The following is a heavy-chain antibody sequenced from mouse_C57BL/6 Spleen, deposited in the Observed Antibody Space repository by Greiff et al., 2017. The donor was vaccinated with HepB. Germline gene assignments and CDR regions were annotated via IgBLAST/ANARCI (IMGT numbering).Heavy chain of an antibody. V-gene: IGHV6-6*01. CDR1: GFTFSDAW. J-gene: IGHJ1*03. Sequence: EVKVIESGGGLVQPGGSMKLSCAASGFTFSDAWMDWVRQSPEKGLEWVAEIRNKANNHATYYAESVKGRFTISRDDSKSSVYLQMNSLRAEDTGIYYCTRGEGLFPLWYFDVWGTGTTVTVSS. D-gene: IGHD3-3*01. CDR3: TRGEGLFPLWYFDV. CDR2: IRNKANNHAT.